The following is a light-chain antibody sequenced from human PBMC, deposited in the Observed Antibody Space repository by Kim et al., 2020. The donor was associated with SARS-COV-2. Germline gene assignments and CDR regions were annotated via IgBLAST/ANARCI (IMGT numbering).Light chain of an antibody. CDR2: SNN. Sequence: ELTQPPSASGTPGQRVTISCSGSSSNIGSNTVNWYQQLPGTAPKLLIYSNNQRPSGVPDRFSGSKSGTSASLAISGLQSEDEADYYCAAWDDSLNEVFGGGTQLTVL. CDR3: AAWDDSLNEV. CDR1: SSNIGSNT. V-gene: IGLV1-44*01. J-gene: IGLJ2*01.